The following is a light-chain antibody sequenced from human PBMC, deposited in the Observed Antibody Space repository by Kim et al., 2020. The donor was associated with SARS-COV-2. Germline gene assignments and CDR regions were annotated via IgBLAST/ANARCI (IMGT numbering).Light chain of an antibody. J-gene: IGKJ1*01. Sequence: ATINGKSSQGFLHTSHNKNYLAWYQQKPGQPPKLLIYWASTRESGVPDRFSGSGSGTDFTLIISSLQAEDMAVYYCQQYYSSPWTFGQGTKVDIK. CDR3: QQYYSSPWT. CDR2: WAS. CDR1: QGFLHTSHNKNY. V-gene: IGKV4-1*01.